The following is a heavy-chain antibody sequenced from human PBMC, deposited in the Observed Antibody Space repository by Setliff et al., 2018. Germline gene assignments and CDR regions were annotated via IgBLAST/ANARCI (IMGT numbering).Heavy chain of an antibody. CDR3: ARDGGEY. CDR1: GFTFSTDW. D-gene: IGHD3-16*01. V-gene: IGHV3-7*01. J-gene: IGHJ4*02. CDR2: IKQDGSEK. Sequence: GGSLRLSCVASGFTFSTDWMSWVRQAPGKGLEWVANIKQDGSEKYYVDSVKGRFTISRDNAKNSLYLQMNSLRAEDTAVYYCARDGGEYWGQGTLVTVSS.